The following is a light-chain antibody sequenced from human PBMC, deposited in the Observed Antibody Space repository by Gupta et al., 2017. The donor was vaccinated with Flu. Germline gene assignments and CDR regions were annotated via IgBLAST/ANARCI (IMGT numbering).Light chain of an antibody. CDR2: SVS. J-gene: IGKJ1*01. CDR1: RDIGRD. Sequence: AIQMTQSPSSLSASVGDRVTITCRASRDIGRDVAWYQQTPGAAPRLLIFSVSSLQSRVPSRFSGSGSGTYFTLTIANLQPEDFATYFCQQDYSYPRTFGQGTRVEIK. CDR3: QQDYSYPRT. V-gene: IGKV1-6*01.